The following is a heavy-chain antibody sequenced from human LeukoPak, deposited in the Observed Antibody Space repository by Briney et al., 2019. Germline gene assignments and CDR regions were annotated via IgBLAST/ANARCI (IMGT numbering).Heavy chain of an antibody. Sequence: SETLSLTCAVYGGSFSGYYWSWIRQPPGKGLEWIGEINHSGSTNYNPSLKSRVTISVDTSKNQFSLKLSSVTAAETAVYYCARGRIVVVPAATYYYYGMDVWGQGTTVTVSS. V-gene: IGHV4-34*01. D-gene: IGHD2-2*01. J-gene: IGHJ6*02. CDR1: GGSFSGYY. CDR2: INHSGST. CDR3: ARGRIVVVPAATYYYYGMDV.